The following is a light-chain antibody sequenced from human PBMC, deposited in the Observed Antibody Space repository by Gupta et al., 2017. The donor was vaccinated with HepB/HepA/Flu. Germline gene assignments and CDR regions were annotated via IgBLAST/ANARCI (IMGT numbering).Light chain of an antibody. CDR1: SNNVGNQG. V-gene: IGLV10-54*04. J-gene: IGLJ2*01. CDR2: KNN. Sequence: QAGLTQPPSVSKGLRQTATLTCTGNSNNVGNQGAAWLQQHQCHTPNLLFYKNNNRRSGISERFSASRSGNTAAMTITGLQPEEEADYYCSAWDSSRSAQVFGGGTKLTVL. CDR3: SAWDSSRSAQV.